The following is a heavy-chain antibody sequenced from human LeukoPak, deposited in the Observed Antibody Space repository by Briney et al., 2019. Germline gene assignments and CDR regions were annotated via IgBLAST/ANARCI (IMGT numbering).Heavy chain of an antibody. CDR3: ARALIAAAGTVSLYYYYYYMDV. CDR1: GYTFTSYY. D-gene: IGHD6-13*01. V-gene: IGHV1-69*13. CDR2: IIPIFGTA. Sequence: ASVKVSCKASGYTFTSYYIHWVRQAPGQGLEWMGWIIPIFGTANYAQKFQGRVTITADESTSTAYMEPSSLRSEDTAVYYCARALIAAAGTVSLYYYYYYMDVWGKGTTVTISS. J-gene: IGHJ6*03.